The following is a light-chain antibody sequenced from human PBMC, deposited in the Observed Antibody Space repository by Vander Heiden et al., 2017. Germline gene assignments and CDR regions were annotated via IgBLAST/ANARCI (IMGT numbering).Light chain of an antibody. CDR1: SSDVGGYNY. J-gene: IGLJ2*01. Sequence: QSALPQPRPVSGSPGQSVTISCTGTSSDVGGYNYVSWYQQHPGKAPKLMIYDVSKRPSGVPDRFSGSKSGNTASLTISGLQAEDEADYYCCSYAGSYTFVVFGGGTKLTVL. CDR2: DVS. CDR3: CSYAGSYTFVV. V-gene: IGLV2-11*01.